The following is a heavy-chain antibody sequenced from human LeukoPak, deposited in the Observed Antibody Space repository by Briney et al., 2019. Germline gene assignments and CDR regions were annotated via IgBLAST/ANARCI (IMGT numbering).Heavy chain of an antibody. V-gene: IGHV3-23*01. CDR2: ISGSGGST. Sequence: PGGSLSLSCAASGFTFSSYAMSWVSQAPGKGLEWVSAISGSGGSTYYADSVKGRFTISRDNAKNTLNLQMNSLRAEDTAVYYCAETPMPSTVASVRVFDYWGQGTLVTVSS. CDR1: GFTFSSYA. J-gene: IGHJ4*02. CDR3: AETPMPSTVASVRVFDY. D-gene: IGHD6-19*01.